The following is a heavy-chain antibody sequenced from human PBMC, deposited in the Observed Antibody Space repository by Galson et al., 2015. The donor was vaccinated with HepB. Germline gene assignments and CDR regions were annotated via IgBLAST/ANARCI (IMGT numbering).Heavy chain of an antibody. CDR3: ARDGFVEWLLLPNYGMDV. J-gene: IGHJ6*02. D-gene: IGHD3-3*01. Sequence: SLRLSCAASGFTFSSYWMSWVRQAPGKGLEWVANIKQDGSEKYYVDSVKGRFTISRDNAKNSLYLQMNSLRAEDTAVYYCARDGFVEWLLLPNYGMDVWGQGTTVTVSS. V-gene: IGHV3-7*03. CDR1: GFTFSSYW. CDR2: IKQDGSEK.